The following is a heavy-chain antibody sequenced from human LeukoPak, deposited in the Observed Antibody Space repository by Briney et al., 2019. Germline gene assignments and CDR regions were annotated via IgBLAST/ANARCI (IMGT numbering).Heavy chain of an antibody. J-gene: IGHJ4*02. CDR3: ARASVAGGGYYFDY. D-gene: IGHD6-19*01. CDR1: GFTFSSYA. CDR2: ISYDGSNK. Sequence: GGSLRLSCAASGFTFSSYAMHWVRQAPGKGLEWVAVISYDGSNKYYADSVKGRFTISRDNSKNTLYLQMNSLRAEDTAVYYCARASVAGGGYYFDYWGQGTLVTVSS. V-gene: IGHV3-30-3*01.